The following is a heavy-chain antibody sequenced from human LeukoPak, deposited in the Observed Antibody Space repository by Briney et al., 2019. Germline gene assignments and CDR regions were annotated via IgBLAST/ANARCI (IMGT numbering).Heavy chain of an antibody. CDR2: VYYSGST. J-gene: IGHJ1*01. V-gene: IGHV4-59*08. CDR1: GGSISGYY. CDR3: ARYGSGSYSDDHFQH. Sequence: SETLSLTCTVSGGSISGYYWSWIRQPPGRGLEWIGFVYYSGSTKYNPSLKSRVTISVDTSKNQSSLKLTSVTAADTAVYYCARYGSGSYSDDHFQHWGQGTLVTVSS. D-gene: IGHD3-10*01.